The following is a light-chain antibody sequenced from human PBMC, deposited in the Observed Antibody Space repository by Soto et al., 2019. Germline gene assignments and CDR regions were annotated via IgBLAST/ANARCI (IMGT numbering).Light chain of an antibody. Sequence: EIVMTQSPATLSVSPGEGATLSCRASQSVSDNLAWYQQKPGQAPRLLIYGASTRATVIPARFSGSGSGTDFTLTISSLKDEDVAIYYCQQYHSDPITFGQGTRLEIK. CDR3: QQYHSDPIT. CDR2: GAS. CDR1: QSVSDN. J-gene: IGKJ5*01. V-gene: IGKV3D-15*01.